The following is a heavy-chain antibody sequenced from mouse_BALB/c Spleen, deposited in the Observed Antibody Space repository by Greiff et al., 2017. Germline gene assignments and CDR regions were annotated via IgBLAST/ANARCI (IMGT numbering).Heavy chain of an antibody. D-gene: IGHD2-4*01. V-gene: IGHV5-6*01. CDR3: ARLEELRRAWFAY. J-gene: IGHJ3*01. CDR2: ISSGGSYT. CDR1: GFTFSSYG. Sequence: EVKLVESGGDLVKPGGSLKLSCAASGFTFSSYGMSWVRQTPDKRLEWVATISSGGSYTYYPDSVKGRFTISRDNAKNTLYLQMSSLKSEDTAMYYCARLEELRRAWFAYWGQGTLVTVSA.